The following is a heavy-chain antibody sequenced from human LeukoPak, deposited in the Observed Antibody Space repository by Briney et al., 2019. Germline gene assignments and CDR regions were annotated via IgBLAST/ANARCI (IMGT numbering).Heavy chain of an antibody. D-gene: IGHD1-26*01. CDR3: AKVSAWAMVGATYFDY. CDR2: ISGNSGST. CDR1: GFTFSSYA. V-gene: IGHV3-23*01. J-gene: IGHJ4*02. Sequence: GGSLRLSCAASGFTFSSYAMSWVRQAPGKGLEWVSSISGNSGSTYYADSVKGRFTISRDNSKNTMYLQMNSLRAEDTAVYYCAKVSAWAMVGATYFDYWGQGTLVAVSS.